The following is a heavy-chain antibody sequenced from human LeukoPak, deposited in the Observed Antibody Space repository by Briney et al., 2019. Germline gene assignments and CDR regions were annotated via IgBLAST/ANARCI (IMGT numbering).Heavy chain of an antibody. CDR3: FGRYEALRAFDI. CDR1: GGSISSSSYY. V-gene: IGHV4-39*07. CDR2: IYYSGST. D-gene: IGHD1-26*01. J-gene: IGHJ3*02. Sequence: SETLSLTCTVSGGSISSSSYYWGWIRQPPGKGLEWIGSIYYSGSTYYNPSLKSRVTISVDTSKNQFSLKLSSVTAADTAVYYCFGRYEALRAFDIWGQGTMVTVSS.